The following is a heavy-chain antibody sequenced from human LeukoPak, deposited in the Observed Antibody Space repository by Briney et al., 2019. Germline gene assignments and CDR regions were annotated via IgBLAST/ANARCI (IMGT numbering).Heavy chain of an antibody. CDR3: AKDGGWRMTTITPGWFDP. CDR1: GFTFDDYA. V-gene: IGHV3-43D*03. CDR2: IRWDGGIT. J-gene: IGHJ5*02. D-gene: IGHD5-24*01. Sequence: GGSLRLSCAASGFTFDDYAMHWVRQAPGKGLEWVSLIRWDGGITYYADSVKGRFTISRDNSKNSLYLQMNSLRTEDTALYYCAKDGGWRMTTITPGWFDPWGQGTLVTVSS.